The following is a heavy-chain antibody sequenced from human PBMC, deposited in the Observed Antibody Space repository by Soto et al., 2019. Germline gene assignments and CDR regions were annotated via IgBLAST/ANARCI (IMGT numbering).Heavy chain of an antibody. CDR3: ARGSGDFWSGYYGPYFDY. CDR2: INHSGST. V-gene: IGHV4-34*01. J-gene: IGHJ4*02. Sequence: SETLSLTCAVYGGSFSGYYWSWIRQPPGKGLEWIGEINHSGSTNYNPSLKSRVTISVDTSKNQFSLKLSSVTAADTAVYYCARGSGDFWSGYYGPYFDYWGQGTLVTVSS. D-gene: IGHD3-3*01. CDR1: GGSFSGYY.